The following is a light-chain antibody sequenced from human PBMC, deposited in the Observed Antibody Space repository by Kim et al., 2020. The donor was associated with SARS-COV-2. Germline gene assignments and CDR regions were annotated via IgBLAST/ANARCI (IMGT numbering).Light chain of an antibody. CDR2: AAS. CDR3: PQGYSTPH. J-gene: IGKJ2*01. Sequence: DIQMTQSPSSLSASVGDRVTITCRASQSISSYLNWYQQKPGKAPKLLIYAASSLQSGVPSRFSGSGSGTDFTLTISSLQPEDFATYYSPQGYSTPHLGQGTKLEI. CDR1: QSISSY. V-gene: IGKV1-39*01.